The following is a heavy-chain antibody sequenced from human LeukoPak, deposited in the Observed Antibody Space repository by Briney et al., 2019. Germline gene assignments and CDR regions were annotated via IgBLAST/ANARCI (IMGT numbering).Heavy chain of an antibody. CDR1: GGSISGYY. D-gene: IGHD4-17*01. J-gene: IGHJ4*02. V-gene: IGHV4-59*01. CDR3: ARASFSAVTVDY. CDR2: IYYSGST. Sequence: SETLSLTCTVSGGSISGYYWSWVRQPPGKGLEWIGYIYYSGSTNYNPSLTSRVTISVDTSKNQLSLKLSSVTAADPAVYYCARASFSAVTVDYWGQGTLVTVSS.